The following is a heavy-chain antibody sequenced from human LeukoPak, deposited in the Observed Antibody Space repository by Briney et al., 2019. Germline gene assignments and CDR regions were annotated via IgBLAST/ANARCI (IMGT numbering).Heavy chain of an antibody. V-gene: IGHV1-2*04. CDR3: ARDPASAGSYFDY. J-gene: IGHJ4*02. D-gene: IGHD6-13*01. CDR1: GYTFTSYG. Sequence: ASVKVSCKASGYTFTSYGISWVRQAPGQGLEWMGWINPNSGGTNYAQKFQGWVTMTRDTSISTAYMELSRLRSDDTAVYYCARDPASAGSYFDYWGQGTLVTVSS. CDR2: INPNSGGT.